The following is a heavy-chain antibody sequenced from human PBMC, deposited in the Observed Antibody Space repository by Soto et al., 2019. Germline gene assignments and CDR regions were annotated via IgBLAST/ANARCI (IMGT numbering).Heavy chain of an antibody. J-gene: IGHJ4*02. CDR3: ARGYQWFAVTTD. V-gene: IGHV1-8*01. CDR1: GYTFTSYD. D-gene: IGHD4-17*01. CDR2: MNPNSGDT. Sequence: QVQLVQSGAEVKKPGASVKVSCKASGYTFTSYDINWVRQATGQGLEWMGWMNPNSGDTGYAQKFQGRVTMTRNTSISTAYMERSSLRSEDTAVYYCARGYQWFAVTTDWGQGTLVTVSS.